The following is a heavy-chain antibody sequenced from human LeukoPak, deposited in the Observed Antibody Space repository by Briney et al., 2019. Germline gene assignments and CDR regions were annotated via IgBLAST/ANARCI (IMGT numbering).Heavy chain of an antibody. CDR3: ARDLGATIFDFDY. CDR1: GFTFGDYA. Sequence: GGSLRLSCIASGFTFGDYAMSWFRQAPGKGVEWVGFIRSKAYGGTTEYAASVKGRFTISRDDSKSIAYLQMNSLRVEDTAVYYCARDLGATIFDFDYWGQGTLVTVSS. D-gene: IGHD1-26*01. J-gene: IGHJ4*02. V-gene: IGHV3-49*03. CDR2: IRSKAYGGTT.